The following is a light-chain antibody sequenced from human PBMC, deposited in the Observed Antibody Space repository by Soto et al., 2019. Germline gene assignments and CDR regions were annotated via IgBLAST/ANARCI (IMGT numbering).Light chain of an antibody. J-gene: IGKJ2*01. Sequence: DIQMTQSPSTLSASVGDRVTITCRASQSISSWLAWYQQKPGKAPKLLIYKASSLESGVPSRFSGSGSGTEFTLTISSLQPDYFATDYCQQYNSYLYTFGQGTKLEIK. V-gene: IGKV1-5*03. CDR2: KAS. CDR1: QSISSW. CDR3: QQYNSYLYT.